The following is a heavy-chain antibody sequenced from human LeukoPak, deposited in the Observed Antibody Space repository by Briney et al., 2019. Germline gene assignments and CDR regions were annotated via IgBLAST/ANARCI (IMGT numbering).Heavy chain of an antibody. D-gene: IGHD4-23*01. CDR3: ARVAVAQYYFDY. CDR2: ISAYNGNT. Sequence: ASVKVSRKASGYTFTNYGINWVRQAPGQGLEWMGYISAYNGNTNYAQKFQGRVTMTTDTSTNTVYVELRSLRSDDTAVYYCARVAVAQYYFDYWGQGTLVTVSS. J-gene: IGHJ4*02. CDR1: GYTFTNYG. V-gene: IGHV1-18*01.